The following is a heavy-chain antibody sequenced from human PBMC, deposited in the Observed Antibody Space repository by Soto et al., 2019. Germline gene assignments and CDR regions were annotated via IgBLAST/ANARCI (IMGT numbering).Heavy chain of an antibody. CDR1: GYTVTSYG. D-gene: IGHD3-16*01. V-gene: IGHV1-18*01. J-gene: IGHJ4*02. CDR3: ARDWFGVDY. CDR2: INAYNGNT. Sequence: QVQLVQSGAEVKKPGASVKVSCKASGYTVTSYGISWVRQAPGQGLEWMGGINAYNGNTNYAQKPQGRVTMTTDTSPRKAYMELRSLRSEDTAVYYGARDWFGVDYWGQGTLVTVSS.